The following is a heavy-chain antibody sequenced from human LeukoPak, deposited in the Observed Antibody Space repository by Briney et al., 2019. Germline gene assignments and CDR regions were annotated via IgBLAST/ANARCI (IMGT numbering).Heavy chain of an antibody. J-gene: IGHJ5*02. CDR1: GFSFTNAW. V-gene: IGHV3-30*18. Sequence: GGSLRLSCAASGFSFTNAWMSWVRQAPGKGLEWVAVISYDGSNKYYADSVKGRFTISRDNSKNTLYLQMNSLRAEDTAVYYCAKDANYYGSGSYPNWFDPWGREPWSPSPQ. CDR2: ISYDGSNK. CDR3: AKDANYYGSGSYPNWFDP. D-gene: IGHD3-10*01.